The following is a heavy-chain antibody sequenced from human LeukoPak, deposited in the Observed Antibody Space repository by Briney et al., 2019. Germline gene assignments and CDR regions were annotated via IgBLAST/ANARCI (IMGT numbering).Heavy chain of an antibody. D-gene: IGHD6-13*01. CDR3: ARGIAAAGTPWGYYYYMDV. CDR2: IHYSGST. Sequence: SETLSLTCTVSGGSISSYYWSWIRQPPGKGLEWIGYIHYSGSTNYNPSLKSRVTISVDTSKNQFSLKLSSVTAADTAVYYCARGIAAAGTPWGYYYYMDVWGKGTTVTISS. J-gene: IGHJ6*03. V-gene: IGHV4-59*01. CDR1: GGSISSYY.